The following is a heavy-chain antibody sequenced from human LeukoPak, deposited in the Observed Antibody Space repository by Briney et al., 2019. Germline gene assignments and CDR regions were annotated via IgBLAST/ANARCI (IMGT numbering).Heavy chain of an antibody. J-gene: IGHJ6*03. Sequence: GGSLRLSCAASGFTFSNYEMNWVRQAPGKGLEWISHISNFGDIIHYADSVEGRFTISRDNDKNSIYLQMNSLRAEDTAVYYCAKDATPALGTVYMDVWGKGTTVTISS. CDR3: AKDATPALGTVYMDV. V-gene: IGHV3-48*03. CDR1: GFTFSNYE. CDR2: ISNFGDII. D-gene: IGHD6-13*01.